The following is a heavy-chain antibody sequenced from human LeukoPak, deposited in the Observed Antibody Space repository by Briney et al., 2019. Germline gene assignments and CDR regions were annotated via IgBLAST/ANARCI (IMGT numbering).Heavy chain of an antibody. J-gene: IGHJ4*02. CDR1: GYTFTSYG. CDR2: ISVYNGNT. D-gene: IGHD2-2*01. Sequence: ASVKVSFKASGYTFTSYGITWVRQAPGQGLEWMGWISVYNGNTNYAQKLQGRVTMTTDTSTSTAYMELRSLRSDDTAVYYCAGGVGGYCSNTICFSYWGQGTLVTVSS. CDR3: AGGVGGYCSNTICFSY. V-gene: IGHV1-18*01.